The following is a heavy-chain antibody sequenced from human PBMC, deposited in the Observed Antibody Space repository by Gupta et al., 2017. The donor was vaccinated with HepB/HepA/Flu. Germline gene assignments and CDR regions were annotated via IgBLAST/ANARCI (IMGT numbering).Heavy chain of an antibody. V-gene: IGHV3-72*01. D-gene: IGHD3-22*01. CDR2: IRNKINSYST. Sequence: EVRLVGSGGGLVKTGASLRHSCPASGLTFSDYYMNWLRQAPGKGLEWVGRIRNKINSYSTEYAASVKGRFTITRDESKNSLNLQMNSVKTEGTALYYCARYLDISGYKNIDYWGQGTLVTVSS. CDR1: GLTFSDYY. CDR3: ARYLDISGYKNIDY. J-gene: IGHJ4*02.